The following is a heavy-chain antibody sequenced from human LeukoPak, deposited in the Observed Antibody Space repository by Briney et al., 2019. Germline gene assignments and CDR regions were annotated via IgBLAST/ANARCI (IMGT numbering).Heavy chain of an antibody. V-gene: IGHV4-59*01. D-gene: IGHD2-2*01. J-gene: IGHJ3*01. CDR2: IYNTASP. Sequence: AETLSLTCTVSGVSMWRYYWSWLPQPPGKGLEWIAYIYNTASPHYNPSLKRRVTISVDPSKSQFSLNLSSVTAADTAVYYCARVPSVGRGYADDAFDVWGQGTMVTASS. CDR1: GVSMWRYY. CDR3: ARVPSVGRGYADDAFDV.